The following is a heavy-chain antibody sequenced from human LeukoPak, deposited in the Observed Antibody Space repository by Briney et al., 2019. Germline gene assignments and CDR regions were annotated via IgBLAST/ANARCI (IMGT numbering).Heavy chain of an antibody. CDR1: GGTFSSYA. J-gene: IGHJ3*02. Sequence: SVKVSCKASGGTFSSYAISWVRQAPGQGLEWMGGIIPIFGTANYAQKFQGRVTITTDESTSPAYMELSSLRSEDTAVYYCARVNLAYCGGDCFDAFDIWRQGTMVTVSS. D-gene: IGHD2-21*02. CDR2: IIPIFGTA. V-gene: IGHV1-69*05. CDR3: ARVNLAYCGGDCFDAFDI.